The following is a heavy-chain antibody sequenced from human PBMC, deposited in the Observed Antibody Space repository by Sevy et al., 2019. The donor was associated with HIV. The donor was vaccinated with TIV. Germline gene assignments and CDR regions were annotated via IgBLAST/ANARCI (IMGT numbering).Heavy chain of an antibody. J-gene: IGHJ4*02. CDR1: GGSISSSSYY. CDR3: ARHKIKAYYYDGSGYYYEG. CDR2: IYYSGST. V-gene: IGHV4-39*01. D-gene: IGHD3-22*01. Sequence: SETLSLTCTVSGGSISSSSYYWGWIRQPPGKGLEWIGSIYYSGSTYYNPSLKSRVTISVDTSKNQFSLKLSSVTAAETAVYYCARHKIKAYYYDGSGYYYEGWGQGTLVTVSS.